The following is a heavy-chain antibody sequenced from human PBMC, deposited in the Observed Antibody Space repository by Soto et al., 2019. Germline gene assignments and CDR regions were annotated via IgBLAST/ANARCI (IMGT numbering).Heavy chain of an antibody. Sequence: QVQLVESGGGVVQPGRSLRLSCAASGFTFSSYGMHWVRQAPGKGLEWVAVIWYDGSNKYYADSVKGRFTISRDNSKNKFYEQVNSLRDQDTGVYYCARDVGDYNGSGSTGYGMDVWGQGTTVTVSS. CDR1: GFTFSSYG. J-gene: IGHJ6*02. CDR2: IWYDGSNK. D-gene: IGHD3-10*01. V-gene: IGHV3-33*01. CDR3: ARDVGDYNGSGSTGYGMDV.